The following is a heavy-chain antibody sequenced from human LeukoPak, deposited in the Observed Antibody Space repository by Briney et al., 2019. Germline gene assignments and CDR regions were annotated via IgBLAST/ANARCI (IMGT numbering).Heavy chain of an antibody. CDR2: IYYSGFT. V-gene: IGHV4-61*08. Sequence: SETLSLTCTVSGGSISSGDYYWSWIRQPPGKGLEWIGYIYYSGFTNYNPSLKSRVTISVDTSKNQFSLKLSSVTAADTAVYYCARKGARASSWIAFDIWGQGTMVSVSS. CDR1: GGSISSGDYY. D-gene: IGHD6-13*01. CDR3: ARKGARASSWIAFDI. J-gene: IGHJ3*02.